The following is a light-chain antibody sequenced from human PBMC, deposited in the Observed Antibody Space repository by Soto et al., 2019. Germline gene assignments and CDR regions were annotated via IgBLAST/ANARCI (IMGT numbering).Light chain of an antibody. J-gene: IGKJ4*01. CDR2: WAS. V-gene: IGKV4-1*01. CDR3: QQYYTTPPIT. Sequence: DIVMTQSTDSLAVSLGERATINCKSSQSVLYSSNNKNYLAWYQQKPGQPPNLLIYWASTRESGVPDRFSGSGSGTDFTLTISSLQAEDVAVYYCQQYYTTPPITFGGGTKVEIK. CDR1: QSVLYSSNNKNY.